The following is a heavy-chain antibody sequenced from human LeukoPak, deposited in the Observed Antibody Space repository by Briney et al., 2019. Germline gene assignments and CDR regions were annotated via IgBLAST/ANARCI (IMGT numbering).Heavy chain of an antibody. Sequence: SETLSLTCTVSGGSISSSSYYWGWIRQPPGKGLEWIGSIYYSGSTYYNPPLKSRVTISVDTSKNQFSLKLSSVTAADTAVYYCARDLSVAGKTVENWFDPWGQGTLVTVSS. CDR2: IYYSGST. V-gene: IGHV4-39*07. D-gene: IGHD6-19*01. CDR3: ARDLSVAGKTVENWFDP. CDR1: GGSISSSSYY. J-gene: IGHJ5*02.